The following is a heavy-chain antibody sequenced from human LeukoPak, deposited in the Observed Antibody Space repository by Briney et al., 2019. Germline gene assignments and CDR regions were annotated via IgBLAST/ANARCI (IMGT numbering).Heavy chain of an antibody. Sequence: GASVKVSCKVSGDTVTGFSIHWVRQAPGHGLEWMGGFGPEDGARIFAQKFQGRVTMTEDTSTDTAYMDLSSLRSEDTAVYYCATGYTYDYSLYWGQGTLVTVSS. CDR3: ATGYTYDYSLY. D-gene: IGHD3-16*01. CDR1: GDTVTGFS. V-gene: IGHV1-24*01. CDR2: FGPEDGAR. J-gene: IGHJ4*02.